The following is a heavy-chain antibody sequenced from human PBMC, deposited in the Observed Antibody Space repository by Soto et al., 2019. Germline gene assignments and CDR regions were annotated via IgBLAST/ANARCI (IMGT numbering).Heavy chain of an antibody. Sequence: SETLSLTCAVYGGSFSGYYWSWIRQPPGKGLEWIGEINHSGITNYNPSLKSRVTISVDTSKNQFSLKLSSVTAADTAVYYCARGKHHFRLWGQGTMVTV. V-gene: IGHV4-34*01. CDR2: INHSGIT. CDR3: ARGKHHFRL. CDR1: GGSFSGYY. D-gene: IGHD2-21*01. J-gene: IGHJ4*02.